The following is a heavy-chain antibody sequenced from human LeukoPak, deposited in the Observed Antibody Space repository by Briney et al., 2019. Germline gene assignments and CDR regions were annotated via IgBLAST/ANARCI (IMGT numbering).Heavy chain of an antibody. J-gene: IGHJ4*02. CDR2: IKQDGTEK. CDR3: TRGRYNEY. Sequence: GGSLRLSCAASGFTFSGYWMTWVRQAPGKGLEWVANIKQDGTEKYYVDSVKGRFSISRDNDKNSLYLQMNSLRDEDTAVYYCTRGRYNEYWGQGTLVSVSS. D-gene: IGHD2-2*02. CDR1: GFTFSGYW. V-gene: IGHV3-7*01.